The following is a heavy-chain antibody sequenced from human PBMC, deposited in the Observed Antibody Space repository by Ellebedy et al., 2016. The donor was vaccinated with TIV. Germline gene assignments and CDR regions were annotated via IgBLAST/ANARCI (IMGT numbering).Heavy chain of an antibody. CDR2: ISGSGENT. V-gene: IGHV3-23*01. Sequence: GGSLRLSCAASGFTFSSFAVSWVRQAPGKGPEWVAAISGSGENTYFADSVKGRFTISRDNSKNTLFLQMNSLRAEDTAIYYCARDFTGSGRFFDSWGQGTLVTVSS. CDR3: ARDFTGSGRFFDS. D-gene: IGHD3-10*01. J-gene: IGHJ4*02. CDR1: GFTFSSFA.